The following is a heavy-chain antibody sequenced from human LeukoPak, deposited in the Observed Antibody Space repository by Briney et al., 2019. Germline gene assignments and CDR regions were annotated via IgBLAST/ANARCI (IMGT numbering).Heavy chain of an antibody. CDR2: IVVGSGNT. J-gene: IGHJ4*02. CDR3: ARDRREDY. Sequence: PVASVKVSCKASGFTFTSPAVQWVRQARGQRLEWIGWIVVGSGNTNYAQKFQERVTITRDMSTSTAYMELSSLRSEDTAVYYCARDRREDYWGQGTLVTVSS. V-gene: IGHV1-58*01. CDR1: GFTFTSPA.